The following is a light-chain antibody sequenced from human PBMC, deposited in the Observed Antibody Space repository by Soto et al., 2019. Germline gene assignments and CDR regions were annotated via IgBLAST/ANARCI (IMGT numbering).Light chain of an antibody. CDR3: QVRGNNTTS. Sequence: EIVLTQSPATLSLSPGERATLSCRASQSVSSYFAWYQQKPGQAPRLLIYDASNRATGIPARFNGSGSGTDFTLFIKSQETEYFLAYYCQVRGNNTTSFG. CDR1: QSVSSY. V-gene: IGKV3-11*01. CDR2: DAS. J-gene: IGKJ2*01.